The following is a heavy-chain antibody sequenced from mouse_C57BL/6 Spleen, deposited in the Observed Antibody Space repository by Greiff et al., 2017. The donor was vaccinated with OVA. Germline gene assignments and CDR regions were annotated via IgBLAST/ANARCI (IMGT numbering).Heavy chain of an antibody. D-gene: IGHD3-2*02. V-gene: IGHV1-69*01. CDR2: IDPSDSYT. J-gene: IGHJ2*01. Sequence: VQLQQPGAELVMPGASVKLSCKASGYTFTSYWMHWVKQRPGQGLEWIGEIDPSDSYTNYNQKFKGKSTLTVDKSSSTAYMQLSSLTSEDSAVYYCARDSSGYKCYFDYWGKGTTLTVSS. CDR1: GYTFTSYW. CDR3: ARDSSGYKCYFDY.